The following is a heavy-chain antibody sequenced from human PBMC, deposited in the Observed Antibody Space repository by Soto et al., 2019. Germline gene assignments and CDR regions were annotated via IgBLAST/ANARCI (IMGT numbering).Heavy chain of an antibody. D-gene: IGHD5-18*01. CDR1: GGSISSSNW. V-gene: IGHV4-4*02. J-gene: IGHJ6*02. CDR2: IYHSGST. Sequence: SETLSLTCAVSGGSISSSNWWSWVRQPPGKGLEWIGEIYHSGSTNYNPSLKSRVTISVDKSKNQFSLKLSSVTAADTAVYYCARDDLAYSYGSHYGMDVWGQGTTVTVSS. CDR3: ARDDLAYSYGSHYGMDV.